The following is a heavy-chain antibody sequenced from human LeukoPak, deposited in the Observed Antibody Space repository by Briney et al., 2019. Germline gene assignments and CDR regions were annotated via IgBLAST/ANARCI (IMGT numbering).Heavy chain of an antibody. CDR1: GYTFTSYD. CDR2: MNPNSGNT. CDR3: ARAPLRIVGATTYYFDY. J-gene: IGHJ4*02. D-gene: IGHD1-26*01. Sequence: ASVKVSYKASGYTFTSYDINWVRQATGQGLEWMGWMNPNSGNTGYAQKFQGRVTMTRNTSISTAYMELSSLRSEDTAVYYCARAPLRIVGATTYYFDYWGQGTLVTVSS. V-gene: IGHV1-8*01.